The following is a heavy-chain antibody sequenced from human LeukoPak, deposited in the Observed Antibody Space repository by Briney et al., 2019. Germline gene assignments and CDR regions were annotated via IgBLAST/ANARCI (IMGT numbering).Heavy chain of an antibody. CDR1: GYRFTSYW. D-gene: IGHD2-2*01. CDR2: IYPGDSDT. Sequence: GESLKISCKGSGYRFTSYWIGWVRQMPGKGLEWMGIIYPGDSDTRYSPSFQGQVTISADKSISTAYLQWSSLKASDTAMYYCARRRRSYCSSTSCLFDAFDIWGQGTMVTVSS. J-gene: IGHJ3*02. CDR3: ARRRRSYCSSTSCLFDAFDI. V-gene: IGHV5-51*01.